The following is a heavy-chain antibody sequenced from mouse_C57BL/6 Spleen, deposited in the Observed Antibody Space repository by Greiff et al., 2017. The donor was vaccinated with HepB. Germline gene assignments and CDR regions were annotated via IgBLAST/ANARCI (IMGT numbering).Heavy chain of an antibody. CDR2: ISSGSSTI. CDR1: GFTFSDYG. CDR3: ARGGGIEDY. V-gene: IGHV5-17*01. D-gene: IGHD5-2*01. Sequence: DVQLQESGGGLVKPGGSLKLSCAVSGFTFSDYGMHWVRQAPEKGLEWVAYISSGSSTIYYADTVKGRFTISRDNAKNTLFLQMTSLRSEDTAMYYCARGGGIEDYWGKGTTLTVSS. J-gene: IGHJ2*01.